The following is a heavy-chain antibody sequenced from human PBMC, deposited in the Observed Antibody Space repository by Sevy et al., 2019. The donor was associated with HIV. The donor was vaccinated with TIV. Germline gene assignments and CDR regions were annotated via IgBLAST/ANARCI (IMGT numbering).Heavy chain of an antibody. CDR2: INPNSGGT. V-gene: IGHV1-2*06. CDR1: GYTFTGYY. Sequence: ASVKVSCKASGYTFTGYYMHWVRQAPGQGLEWMGRINPNSGGTNYAQKFQGRVTMTRDTSISTAYIELSRLRSDDTAVYYCARVGYCSSTSCRPHNFDYWGQGTLVTVSS. D-gene: IGHD2-2*03. CDR3: ARVGYCSSTSCRPHNFDY. J-gene: IGHJ4*02.